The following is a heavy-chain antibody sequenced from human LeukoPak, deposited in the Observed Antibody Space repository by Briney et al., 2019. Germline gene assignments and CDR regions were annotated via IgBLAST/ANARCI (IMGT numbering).Heavy chain of an antibody. CDR1: GGTFSSHA. Sequence: ASVKVSCKASGGTFSSHAISWVRQAPGQGLEWMGGIIPIFGTANYAQKFQGRVTITADKSTSTAYMELSSLRSEDTAVYYCAVRYYYYYYYMDVWGKGTTVTVSS. CDR2: IIPIFGTA. V-gene: IGHV1-69*06. D-gene: IGHD3-3*01. CDR3: AVRYYYYYYYMDV. J-gene: IGHJ6*03.